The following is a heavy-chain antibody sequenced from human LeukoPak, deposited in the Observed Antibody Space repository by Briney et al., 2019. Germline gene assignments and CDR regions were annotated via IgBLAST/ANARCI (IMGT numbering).Heavy chain of an antibody. CDR3: AKDYCGADCYSGWYFDL. J-gene: IGHJ2*01. D-gene: IGHD2-21*02. Sequence: GGSLRLSCAASGFTFDDYAMHWVRQAPGKGLEWVSGISYNSDTIAYEDSVKGRFTISRDNAKNSLYLQMNSLRAEDTALYYCAKDYCGADCYSGWYFDLWGRGTLVTVSS. V-gene: IGHV3-9*01. CDR2: ISYNSDTI. CDR1: GFTFDDYA.